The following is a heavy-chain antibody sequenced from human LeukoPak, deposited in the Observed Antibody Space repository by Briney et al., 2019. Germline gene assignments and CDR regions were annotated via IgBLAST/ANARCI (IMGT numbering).Heavy chain of an antibody. CDR1: GYSFSSGCY. Sequence: SETLSLTCAVSGYSFSSGCYWGWLRPPAGEGQGLVGSIYHSGSTYYTPYLKSRVTISVDTSKNQFSLDLSSVTATDTAVYYCARGRITMLRGVMGKYCLDYSGQGTLVTVSS. J-gene: IGHJ4*02. D-gene: IGHD3-10*01. V-gene: IGHV4-38-2*01. CDR3: ARGRITMLRGVMGKYCLDY. CDR2: IYHSGST.